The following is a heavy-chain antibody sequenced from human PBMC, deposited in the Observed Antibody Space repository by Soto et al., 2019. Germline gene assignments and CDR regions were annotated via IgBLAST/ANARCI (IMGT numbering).Heavy chain of an antibody. CDR3: EHSRKSYYDILTGYNY. J-gene: IGHJ4*02. V-gene: IGHV4-59*01. CDR2: IYYAGST. D-gene: IGHD3-9*01. CDR1: GGSMISYY. Sequence: PSETLSLTCTVSGGSMISYYWSWIRQPPGRGLEWIGFIYYAGSTKYNPSLNSRVTISVDTSKNQVVLTMTNMDPGDTATYYCEHSRKSYYDILTGYNYWGQGTLVTVSS.